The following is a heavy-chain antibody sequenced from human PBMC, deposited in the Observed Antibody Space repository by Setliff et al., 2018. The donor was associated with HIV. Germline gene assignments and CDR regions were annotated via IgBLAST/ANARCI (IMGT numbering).Heavy chain of an antibody. V-gene: IGHV4-34*01. CDR1: RGSFSHYY. J-gene: IGHJ4*02. Sequence: SETLSLTCAVYRGSFSHYYWTWIRQSPGKGLEWIAEINQERTTFYNPSLKSRVTMSLDTSRNEVSLELSSVTAADTAVYYCARGTIDLWFGELPLDYWGQGTLVTVSS. CDR3: ARGTIDLWFGELPLDY. D-gene: IGHD3-10*01. CDR2: INQERTT.